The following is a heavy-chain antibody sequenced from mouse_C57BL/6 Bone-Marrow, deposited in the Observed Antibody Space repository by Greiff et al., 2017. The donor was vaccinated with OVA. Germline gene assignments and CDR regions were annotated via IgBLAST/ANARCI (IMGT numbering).Heavy chain of an antibody. CDR2: ISSGGSYT. Sequence: EVKLQESGGDLVKPGGSLKLSCAASGFTFSSYGMSWVRQTPDKRLEWVATISSGGSYTYYPDSVKGRFTISRDNAKNTLYLQMSSLKSEDTAMYYCARVYYGSSYYWGQGTTLTVSS. CDR1: GFTFSSYG. D-gene: IGHD1-1*01. CDR3: ARVYYGSSYY. V-gene: IGHV5-6*01. J-gene: IGHJ2*01.